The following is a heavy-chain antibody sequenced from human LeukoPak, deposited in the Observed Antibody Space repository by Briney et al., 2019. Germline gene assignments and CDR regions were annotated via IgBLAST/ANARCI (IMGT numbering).Heavy chain of an antibody. D-gene: IGHD7-27*01. J-gene: IGHJ3*02. V-gene: IGHV4-39*07. Sequence: PSETLSLTCAVSGASISSSSYYWGWIRQAPGKGLEWIGSVYYSGTTYYNPSLKSRVTISVDTSKNQFFLKLRSVTAADTAVYYCARVWGPGHDAFDIWGRGTMVTVSS. CDR1: GASISSSSYY. CDR3: ARVWGPGHDAFDI. CDR2: VYYSGTT.